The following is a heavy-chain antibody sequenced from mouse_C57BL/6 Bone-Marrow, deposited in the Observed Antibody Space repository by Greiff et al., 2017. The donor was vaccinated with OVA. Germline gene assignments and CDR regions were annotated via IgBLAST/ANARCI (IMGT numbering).Heavy chain of an antibody. CDR2: IDPSDSYT. Sequence: QVQLQQPGAELVMPGASVKLSCKASGYTFTSYWMHWVKQRPGQGLEWIGEIDPSDSYTNYNQKFKGKSTLTVYKSSSTAYMQLSSLTSEDSAVYYCGLTEGTGWCDVWGTGTTVTVSS. CDR3: GLTEGTGWCDV. J-gene: IGHJ1*03. D-gene: IGHD1-1*02. CDR1: GYTFTSYW. V-gene: IGHV1-69*01.